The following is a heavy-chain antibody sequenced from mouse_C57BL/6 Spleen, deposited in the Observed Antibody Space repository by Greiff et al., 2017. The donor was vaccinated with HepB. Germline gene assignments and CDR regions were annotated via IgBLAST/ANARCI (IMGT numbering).Heavy chain of an antibody. V-gene: IGHV1-50*01. CDR2: IDPSDSYT. D-gene: IGHD2-3*01. CDR3: ARRDGYYAMDY. Sequence: QVQLQQPGAELVKPGASVKLSCKASGYTFTSYWMQWVKQRPGQGLEWIGEIDPSDSYTNYNQKFKGKATLTVDTSSSTAYMQRSSLTSEDSAVYYCARRDGYYAMDYWGQGTSVTVSS. CDR1: GYTFTSYW. J-gene: IGHJ4*01.